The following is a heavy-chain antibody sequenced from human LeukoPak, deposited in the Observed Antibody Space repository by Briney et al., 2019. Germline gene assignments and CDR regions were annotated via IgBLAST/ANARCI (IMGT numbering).Heavy chain of an antibody. CDR2: ISSSSSTI. D-gene: IGHD3-9*01. J-gene: IGHJ3*02. V-gene: IGHV3-48*01. CDR1: GFTSSSYS. CDR3: ARVVDSDAFDI. Sequence: GGSLRLSCAASGFTSSSYSMNWVRQAPGKGLEWVSYISSSSSTIYYADSVKGRFTISRDNAKNSLYLQMNSLRAEDTAVYYCARVVDSDAFDIWGQGTMVTVSS.